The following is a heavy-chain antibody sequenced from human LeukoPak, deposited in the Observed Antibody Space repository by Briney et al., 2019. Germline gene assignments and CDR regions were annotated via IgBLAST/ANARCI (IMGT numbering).Heavy chain of an antibody. CDR3: ARYSSSRSAFDI. J-gene: IGHJ3*02. CDR1: GGSFSGYY. CDR2: INHSGST. D-gene: IGHD6-13*01. V-gene: IGHV4-34*01. Sequence: PSETLSLTCAVYGGSFSGYYWSWIRQPPGKGLEWIGEINHSGSTNYNPSLKSRVTISVDTSKNQFSLKLSSVTAADTAVYYCARYSSSRSAFDIWGQGTMVTVSS.